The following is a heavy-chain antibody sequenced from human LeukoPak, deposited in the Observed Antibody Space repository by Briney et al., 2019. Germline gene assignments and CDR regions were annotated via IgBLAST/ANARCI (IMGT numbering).Heavy chain of an antibody. CDR2: INPSGGST. CDR1: GCTFTSYY. Sequence: GASVKVSCKASGCTFTSYYMHWVRQAPGQGLEWMGIINPSGGSTSYAQKFQGRVTMTRDTSTSTVYMELSSLRSEDTAVYYCARDRGTGDFWSGLFDYWGQGTLVTVSS. CDR3: ARDRGTGDFWSGLFDY. V-gene: IGHV1-46*01. J-gene: IGHJ4*02. D-gene: IGHD3-3*01.